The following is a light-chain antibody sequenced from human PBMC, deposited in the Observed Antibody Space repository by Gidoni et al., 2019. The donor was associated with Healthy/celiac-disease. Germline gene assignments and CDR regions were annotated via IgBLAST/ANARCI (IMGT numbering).Light chain of an antibody. J-gene: IGKJ4*01. Sequence: IVLTQSPGTLSLSPGERATLSCRASQSVSSSYLAWYQQKPGQAPRLLIYGASSRATGIPDRFRGSGSGTDFTLTISRLETEDFAVYYCQQYGSSPPVTCGGGTKVEIK. V-gene: IGKV3-20*01. CDR2: GAS. CDR1: QSVSSSY. CDR3: QQYGSSPPVT.